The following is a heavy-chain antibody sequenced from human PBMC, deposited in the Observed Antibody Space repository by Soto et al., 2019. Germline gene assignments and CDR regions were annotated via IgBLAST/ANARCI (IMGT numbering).Heavy chain of an antibody. J-gene: IGHJ6*02. CDR3: SIPMVSVPLGGSYFYCVGL. D-gene: IGHD2-8*01. CDR2: INDQRGER. V-gene: IGHV1-2*02. CDR1: GYTFTDYF. Sequence: ASVKVSCKTSGYTFTDYFLHWVRLAAGKGGQGVGWINDQRGERLYAQKFRGRVTLTRDTSMNTAYMELTSLRSDDTAVYFCSIPMVSVPLGGSYFYCVGLWGQGTTVTVSS.